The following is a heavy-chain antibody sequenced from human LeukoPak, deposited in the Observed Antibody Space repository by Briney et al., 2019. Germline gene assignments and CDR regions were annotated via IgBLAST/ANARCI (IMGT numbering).Heavy chain of an antibody. CDR1: GFTVSSNY. Sequence: GGSLRLSCAASGFTVSSNYMSWVRQAPGKGLEWVSVIYSGGNTYYADSVKGRFTISRDNSKNTLYLQMNSLRAEDTAVYYCAVNRQPYYYYGMDVWGPGTTVTVSS. CDR2: IYSGGNT. J-gene: IGHJ6*02. CDR3: AVNRQPYYYYGMDV. D-gene: IGHD5-18*01. V-gene: IGHV3-53*01.